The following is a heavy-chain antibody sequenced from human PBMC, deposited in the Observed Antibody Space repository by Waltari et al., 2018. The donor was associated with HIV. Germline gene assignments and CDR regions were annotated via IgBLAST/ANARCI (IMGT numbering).Heavy chain of an antibody. CDR1: GVSVSSSNW. V-gene: IGHV4-4*02. Sequence: QLQLEALGPGLVKPSGTLSLTCLVSGVSVSSSNWWGWARQSAGKGLQWIGENHHSGRRNFHPSLKSRATISLDPSKSQFSLRLTSMTAADTAVYYCARVDRNAWYKYFDYWSQGTLVTVSS. CDR2: NHHSGRR. J-gene: IGHJ4*02. CDR3: ARVDRNAWYKYFDY. D-gene: IGHD1-20*01.